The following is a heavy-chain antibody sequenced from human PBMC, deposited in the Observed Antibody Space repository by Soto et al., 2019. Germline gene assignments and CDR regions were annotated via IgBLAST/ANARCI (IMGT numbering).Heavy chain of an antibody. CDR2: IYYSGST. CDR3: ARRGCDSPSDY. V-gene: IGHV4-61*01. Sequence: QVQLQESVPGLVKPSETLSLTCTVSGGSVSSGSYYWSWIRQPPGKGLEWIGYIYYSGSTNYNPSLNSRVTISVDTSKRQSSLKLSSVTAADTAVYYGARRGCDSPSDYWGQGTLVTVSS. D-gene: IGHD2-21*02. CDR1: GGSVSSGSYY. J-gene: IGHJ4*02.